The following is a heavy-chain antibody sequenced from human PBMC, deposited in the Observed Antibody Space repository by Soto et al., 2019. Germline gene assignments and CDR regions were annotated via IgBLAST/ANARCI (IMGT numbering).Heavy chain of an antibody. CDR1: GFTFSSYA. CDR2: ISASGGGT. D-gene: IGHD3-10*01. J-gene: IGHJ4*02. CDR3: VKPAPESSLLVRGVIMFPFDY. Sequence: GGSLRLSCATSGFTFSSYAMSWVRQAPGKGLEWVSGISASGGGTYYADSVKGRLSISRDNSKNTLHLQMNSLRAEDTAVYYCVKPAPESSLLVRGVIMFPFDYWGQGTLVTVSS. V-gene: IGHV3-23*01.